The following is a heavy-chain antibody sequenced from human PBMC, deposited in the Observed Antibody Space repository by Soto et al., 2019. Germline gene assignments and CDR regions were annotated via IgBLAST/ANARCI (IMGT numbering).Heavy chain of an antibody. D-gene: IGHD6-13*01. V-gene: IGHV3-23*01. CDR3: AKAERYSSTLALL. J-gene: IGHJ4*02. CDR1: GFTISTYG. Sequence: EVQLLESGGGLVQPGGSLRLSCEASGFTISTYGMSWVRQAPGKGLEWVSGISGGGGSTYYTDSVKGRFTISRDNSKNTLYLQMNSLRAEDTAVYYCAKAERYSSTLALLWGQGTLVTVSS. CDR2: ISGGGGST.